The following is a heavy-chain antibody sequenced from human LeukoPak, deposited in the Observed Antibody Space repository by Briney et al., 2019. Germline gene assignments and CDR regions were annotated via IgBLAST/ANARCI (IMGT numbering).Heavy chain of an antibody. CDR1: GFTFSSYS. CDR3: AGTHCSSTSCWNAFDI. CDR2: IISSSSTI. J-gene: IGHJ3*02. D-gene: IGHD2-2*01. Sequence: GGSLRLSCAASGFTFSSYSMNWVRQAPGKGLEWLSYIISSSSTIYYADSVKGRFTISRDNAKNSLYLQMNSLRAEDTAVYYCAGTHCSSTSCWNAFDIWGQGTMVTVSS. V-gene: IGHV3-48*04.